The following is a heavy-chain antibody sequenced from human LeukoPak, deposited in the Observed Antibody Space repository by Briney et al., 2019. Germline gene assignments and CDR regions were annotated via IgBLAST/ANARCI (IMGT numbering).Heavy chain of an antibody. CDR2: ISGFGGST. V-gene: IGHV3-23*01. D-gene: IGHD6-13*01. CDR1: GFTFSSYS. CDR3: ARRGGSSWSSFDF. J-gene: IGHJ4*02. Sequence: GGSLRLSCAASGFTFSSYSMNWVRQAPGKGLEWVSGISGFGGSTYYAASVKGRFAISRDNSGNALFLQLTNLRVEDSAVYFCARRGGSSWSSFDFWGQGTLVGVSS.